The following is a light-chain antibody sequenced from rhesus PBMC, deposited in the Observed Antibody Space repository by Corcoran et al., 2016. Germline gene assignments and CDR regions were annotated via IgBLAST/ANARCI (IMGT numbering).Light chain of an antibody. V-gene: IGKV1-32*01. J-gene: IGKJ3*01. CDR2: YAN. Sequence: DIQMTQSPSSLSASVGDRVTTTCRASQGISSYLNWYQQKPGKAPKFLIHYANPLEIGVPSRVSGDGTGTEFTLTISSLQPEDFATYYSQQYNSLPFTFGPGTKLDIK. CDR1: QGISSY. CDR3: QQYNSLPFT.